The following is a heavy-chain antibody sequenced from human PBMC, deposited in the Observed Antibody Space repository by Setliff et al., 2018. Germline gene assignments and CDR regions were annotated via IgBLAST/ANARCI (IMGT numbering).Heavy chain of an antibody. Sequence: SETLSLTCTVSGDSISSRTYYWSWIRQPAGKGLEWIGYVFYGGSTKFNPPLKSRASISVDTTKNQFSLRLISVTAADTAVYYCARGLEGEDYFYYMDVWGQGNTVTVSS. CDR1: GDSISSRTYY. D-gene: IGHD2-21*01. CDR2: VFYGGST. CDR3: ARGLEGEDYFYYMDV. V-gene: IGHV4-61*10. J-gene: IGHJ6*03.